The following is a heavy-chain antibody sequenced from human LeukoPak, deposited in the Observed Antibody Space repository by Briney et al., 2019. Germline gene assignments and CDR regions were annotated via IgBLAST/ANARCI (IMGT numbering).Heavy chain of an antibody. V-gene: IGHV1-69*04. CDR3: ARAVGLWLPQLDY. CDR2: IIPILGIA. J-gene: IGHJ4*02. Sequence: SVKVSCKASGGTFSSYAISWVRQAPGQGLEWMGRIIPILGIANYAQKFQGRVTITADKSTSTAYMGLSSLRSEDTAVYYCARAVGLWLPQLDYWGQGTLVTVSS. D-gene: IGHD5-18*01. CDR1: GGTFSSYA.